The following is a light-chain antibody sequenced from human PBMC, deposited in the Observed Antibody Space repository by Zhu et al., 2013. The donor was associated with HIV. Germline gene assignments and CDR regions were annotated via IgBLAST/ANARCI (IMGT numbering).Light chain of an antibody. Sequence: GDGVTITCRAGQSISNYLNWYQQKPGKAPKLLIYAASNLQSGVPSRFSGSGSGTDFTLTISYLQPEDFATYYCQQSYTTPRTFGGGTKVEFK. V-gene: IGKV1-39*01. CDR2: AAS. J-gene: IGKJ4*01. CDR3: QQSYTTPRT. CDR1: QSISNY.